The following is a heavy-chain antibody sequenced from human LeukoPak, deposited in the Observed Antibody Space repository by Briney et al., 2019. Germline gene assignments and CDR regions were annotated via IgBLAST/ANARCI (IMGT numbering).Heavy chain of an antibody. J-gene: IGHJ4*02. Sequence: NPGGSLRLSCAASGFTFTDYTINWVRQAPGKRLEWVSSISTSSNIYYADSVKGRFTVSRDNAKNSVYLQTNSLRAEDTAVYYCARDRSYVGFDYWGQGTLVTVSS. CDR3: ARDRSYVGFDY. CDR1: GFTFTDYT. D-gene: IGHD4-23*01. CDR2: ISTSSNI. V-gene: IGHV3-69-1*01.